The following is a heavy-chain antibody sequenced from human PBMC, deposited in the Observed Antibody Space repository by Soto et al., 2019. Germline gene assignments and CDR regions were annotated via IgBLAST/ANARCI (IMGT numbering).Heavy chain of an antibody. V-gene: IGHV1-46*03. Sequence: ASVKVSCKASGYTFTSYYMHWVRHAPGQGLEWMGIINPSGGSTSYAQKFQGRVTMTRDTSTSTVYMELSSLRSEDTAVYYCATGIAAGNYFEYWGQGTLVTVSS. CDR2: INPSGGST. CDR1: GYTFTSYY. CDR3: ATGIAAGNYFEY. D-gene: IGHD6-13*01. J-gene: IGHJ4*02.